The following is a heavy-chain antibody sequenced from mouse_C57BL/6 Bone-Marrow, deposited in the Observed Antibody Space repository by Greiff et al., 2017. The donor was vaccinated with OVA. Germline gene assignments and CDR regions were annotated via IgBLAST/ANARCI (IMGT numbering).Heavy chain of an antibody. CDR3: AYSNWFAY. CDR2: IRNKANNHAT. Sequence: EVKLEESGGGLVQPGGSMKLSCAASGFTFSDAWMDWVRQSPEQGLEWVAEIRNKANNHATYYAESVKGRFTISRDNSKSSVYLQKNSVRAEDTGIYYCAYSNWFAYWGQGTLVTVSA. D-gene: IGHD2-5*01. V-gene: IGHV6-6*01. J-gene: IGHJ3*01. CDR1: GFTFSDAW.